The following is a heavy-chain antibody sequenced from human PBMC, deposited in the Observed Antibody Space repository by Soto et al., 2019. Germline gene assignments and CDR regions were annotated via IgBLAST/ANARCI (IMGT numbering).Heavy chain of an antibody. J-gene: IGHJ4*01. CDR1: GFTVSSKY. CDR3: ARSSGDYTQSREIDY. V-gene: IGHV3-66*01. Sequence: GGSLRLSCAASGFTVSSKYMNWVRQAPGKGLEWVSLINTDGNTHYAGSVNGRFTISRDNSKNTLYLQMDSLRVDDTAVYYCARSSGDYTQSREIDYWGRGTLVTVSS. D-gene: IGHD3-3*01. CDR2: INTDGNT.